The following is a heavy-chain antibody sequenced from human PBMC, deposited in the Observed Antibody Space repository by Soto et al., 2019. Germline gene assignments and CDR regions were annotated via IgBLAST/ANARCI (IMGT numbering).Heavy chain of an antibody. V-gene: IGHV4-31*03. CDR1: GGSISSGGYY. Sequence: PSETLSLTCTVSGGSISSGGYYWSWIRQHPGKGLEWIGYIYYSGSTYYNPSLKSRVTISVDTSKNQFSLKLSSVTAADTAVYYCARGERPGIAAGFHWGQGTLVTVSS. CDR2: IYYSGST. J-gene: IGHJ4*02. CDR3: ARGERPGIAAGFH. D-gene: IGHD6-13*01.